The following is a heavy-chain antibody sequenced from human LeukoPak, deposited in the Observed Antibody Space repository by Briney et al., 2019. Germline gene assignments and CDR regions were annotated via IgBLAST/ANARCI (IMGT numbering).Heavy chain of an antibody. V-gene: IGHV1-18*01. D-gene: IGHD3-10*01. CDR2: ISAYNGNT. Sequence: ASVKVSCKASGYTFTSYGISWVRQAPGQGLEWMGWISAYNGNTNYAQKLQGRVTMTTDTSTSTAYMELRSLRSDDTAAYYCARGRTEEIYYGSGSYYLYWGQGTLVTVSS. CDR3: ARGRTEEIYYGSGSYYLY. CDR1: GYTFTSYG. J-gene: IGHJ4*02.